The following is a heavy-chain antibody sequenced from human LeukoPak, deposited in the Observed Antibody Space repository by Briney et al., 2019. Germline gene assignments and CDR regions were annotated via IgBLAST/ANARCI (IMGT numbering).Heavy chain of an antibody. CDR2: ISSSSSTI. V-gene: IGHV3-48*04. D-gene: IGHD3-9*01. J-gene: IGHJ4*02. Sequence: GGSLRLSCAASGFTFSSYSMNWVRQAPGKGLEWVSYISSSSSTIYYADSVKGRFTISRDNAKNSLYLQMNSLRAEDTAVYYCARAPSYDILTGYPYYFDYWGQGTLVTVSS. CDR1: GFTFSSYS. CDR3: ARAPSYDILTGYPYYFDY.